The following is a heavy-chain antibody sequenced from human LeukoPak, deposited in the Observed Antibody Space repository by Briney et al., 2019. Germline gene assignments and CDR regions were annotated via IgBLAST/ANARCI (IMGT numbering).Heavy chain of an antibody. Sequence: ASVKVSCKASGYTFTSYDINWVRQATGQGLEWMGWMNPNSGNTGYAQKFQGRVTMTRDTSISTAYMKLSRLRSDDTAVYYCARALGSGSYYPFDYWGQGTLVTVSS. CDR2: MNPNSGNT. J-gene: IGHJ4*02. CDR1: GYTFTSYD. D-gene: IGHD1-26*01. V-gene: IGHV1-8*01. CDR3: ARALGSGSYYPFDY.